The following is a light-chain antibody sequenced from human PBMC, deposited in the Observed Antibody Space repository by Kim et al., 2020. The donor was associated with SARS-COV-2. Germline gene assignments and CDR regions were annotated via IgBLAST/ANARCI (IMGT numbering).Light chain of an antibody. CDR3: QQYNNWPLT. CDR1: QSVSSN. Sequence: VYPGERATLSCRASQSVSSNLAWYQQKPGQAPRLLIYGASTRATGIPARFSGSGSGTEFTLTISSLQSEEFAVYYCQQYNNWPLTFGGGTKVDIK. V-gene: IGKV3-15*01. J-gene: IGKJ4*01. CDR2: GAS.